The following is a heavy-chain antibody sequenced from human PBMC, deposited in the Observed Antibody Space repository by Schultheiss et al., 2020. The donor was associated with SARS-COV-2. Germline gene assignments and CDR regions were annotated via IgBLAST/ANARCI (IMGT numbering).Heavy chain of an antibody. D-gene: IGHD3-3*01. CDR2: ISSSSSYI. V-gene: IGHV3-21*01. CDR3: ARVSFGGGMDV. Sequence: GESLKISCAASGFTFSSYDMHWVRQAPGKGLEWVSSISSSSSYIYYADSVKGRFTISRDNAKNSLYLQMNSLRAEDTAVYYCARVSFGGGMDVWGQGTTVTVAS. J-gene: IGHJ6*02. CDR1: GFTFSSYD.